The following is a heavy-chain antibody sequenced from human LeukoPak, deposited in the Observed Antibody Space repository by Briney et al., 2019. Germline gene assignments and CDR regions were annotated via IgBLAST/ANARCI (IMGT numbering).Heavy chain of an antibody. CDR1: GGTIRSYY. V-gene: IGHV4-59*01. Sequence: SETLSLTCTVSGGTIRSYYWSWIRQPPGKGLEWIGYIYHSGSTSYNPSLKSRVTISVDTSKNQFSLRLTSLTAADTAVYYCARRDSGGYGYFDLWAVAPWSLSPQ. CDR3: ARRDSGGYGYFDL. J-gene: IGHJ2*01. CDR2: IYHSGST. D-gene: IGHD6-19*01.